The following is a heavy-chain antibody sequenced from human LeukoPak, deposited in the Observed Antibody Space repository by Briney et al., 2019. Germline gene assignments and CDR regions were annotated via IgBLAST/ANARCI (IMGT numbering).Heavy chain of an antibody. CDR2: IYYSGST. D-gene: IGHD6-6*01. V-gene: IGHV4-61*01. CDR1: GGSVSSGSYY. J-gene: IGHJ6*02. Sequence: SETLSLTCTVSGGSVSSGSYYWSWIRQPPGKGLEWIGYIYYSGSTSYNPSLKSRVTISVDTSKNQFSLKLSSVTAADTAVYYCARGLVYYGMDVWGQGTTVTVSS. CDR3: ARGLVYYGMDV.